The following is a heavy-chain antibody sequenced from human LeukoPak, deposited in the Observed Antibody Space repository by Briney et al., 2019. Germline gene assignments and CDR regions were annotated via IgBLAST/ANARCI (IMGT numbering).Heavy chain of an antibody. Sequence: ASVKVSCKASGYTFTSYGISWVRQAPGQGLEWMGWISAYNGNTNYAQKLQGRVTMTTDTSTSTGYTELRSLRSDSTAASYCARQSGPYYNDSSGYTPIDYWGQGTLVTVSS. CDR3: ARQSGPYYNDSSGYTPIDY. D-gene: IGHD3-22*01. CDR2: ISAYNGNT. J-gene: IGHJ4*02. V-gene: IGHV1-18*01. CDR1: GYTFTSYG.